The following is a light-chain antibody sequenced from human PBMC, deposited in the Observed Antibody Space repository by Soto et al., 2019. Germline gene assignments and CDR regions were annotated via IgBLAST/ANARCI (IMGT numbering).Light chain of an antibody. CDR2: DVS. Sequence: QSALTQPASVSGSPGQSITISCTGTSSDVGGYNYVSWYQQHPGKAPKLMIYDVSNRPSGVSNRFSGSKSGNTASLTISGLQAEDEAYYYCSSYTSSSVVFGEGTKVTVL. CDR3: SSYTSSSVV. J-gene: IGLJ2*01. V-gene: IGLV2-14*01. CDR1: SSDVGGYNY.